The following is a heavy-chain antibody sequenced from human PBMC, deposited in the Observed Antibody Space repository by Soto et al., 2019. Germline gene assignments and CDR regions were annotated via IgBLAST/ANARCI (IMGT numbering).Heavy chain of an antibody. CDR2: ISGSGGST. J-gene: IGHJ4*02. CDR1: GFTFSSYA. D-gene: IGHD6-6*01. V-gene: IGHV3-23*01. Sequence: EVQLLESGGGLVQPGGSLRLSCAASGFTFSSYAMSWVRQAPGKGLEWVSGISGSGGSTYYADSVKGRFTISRDNSKNTLYLKMNSLRAEDTAVYYCAKRGQYSSSSNGYWGQGTLVTVSS. CDR3: AKRGQYSSSSNGY.